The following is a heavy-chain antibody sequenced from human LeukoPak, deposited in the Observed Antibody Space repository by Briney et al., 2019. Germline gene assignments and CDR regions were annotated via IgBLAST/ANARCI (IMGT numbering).Heavy chain of an antibody. J-gene: IGHJ4*02. Sequence: GGSLRLSCAASGFIFTNYAMSWVRQAPGKALQWVSDINGDGDSTFYTDSVKGRFTISRDKSKNALYLHMSSLRADDTATYFCAKKSVRSPGDFFDYCGQGTLVTVSS. CDR2: INGDGDST. CDR1: GFIFTNYA. V-gene: IGHV3-23*01. CDR3: AKKSVRSPGDFFDY. D-gene: IGHD3-10*01.